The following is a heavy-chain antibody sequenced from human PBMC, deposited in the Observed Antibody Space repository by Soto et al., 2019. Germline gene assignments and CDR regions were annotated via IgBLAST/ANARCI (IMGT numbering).Heavy chain of an antibody. V-gene: IGHV3-53*01. CDR3: ASTPGGGGY. CDR1: GFTVSNNY. J-gene: IGHJ4*02. CDR2: IYSGGYT. D-gene: IGHD2-15*01. Sequence: EVQLVESGGGLIQPGGSLRLSCAVSGFTVSNNYMSWVRQAPGKGLEGVSVIYSGGYTAYGDSVKGRFTISRDNSKNTLFLQMNSRGPAAPALFFCASTPGGGGYWGQGTLVTVSS.